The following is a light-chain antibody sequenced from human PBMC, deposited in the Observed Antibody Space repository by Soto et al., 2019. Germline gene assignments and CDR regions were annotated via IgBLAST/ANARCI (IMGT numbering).Light chain of an antibody. CDR3: ISYALTAYV. CDR2: EVS. Sequence: QSALTQPSSASGSPGQSVTISCTGTSSDVGGYNYVTWYQQHPGKAPKLIIYEVSKRPSGVPDRFSGSKSGNTASLTVSGLQAEDEADYYCISYALTAYVFGTGTKVTVL. J-gene: IGLJ1*01. V-gene: IGLV2-8*01. CDR1: SSDVGGYNY.